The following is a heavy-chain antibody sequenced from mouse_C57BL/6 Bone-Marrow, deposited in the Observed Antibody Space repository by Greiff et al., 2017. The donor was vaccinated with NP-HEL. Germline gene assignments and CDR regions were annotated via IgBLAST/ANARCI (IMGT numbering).Heavy chain of an antibody. CDR3: ARLGDSNYNFDY. V-gene: IGHV7-3*01. CDR2: IRNKANGYTT. D-gene: IGHD2-5*01. J-gene: IGHJ2*01. Sequence: EVKLMESGGGLVQPGGSLSLSCAASGFTFTDYYMSWVRQPPGKALEWLGFIRNKANGYTTEYSASVKGRFTISRDNSQSILYLQMNALRAEDSATYYCARLGDSNYNFDYWGQGTTLTVSS. CDR1: GFTFTDYY.